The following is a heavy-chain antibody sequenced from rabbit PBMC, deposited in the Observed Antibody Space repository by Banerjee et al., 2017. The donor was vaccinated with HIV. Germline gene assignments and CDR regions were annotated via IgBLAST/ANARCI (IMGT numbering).Heavy chain of an antibody. Sequence: EEYGGDLVQPEGSLTLTCKASGFTFSNYWIYWVRQAPGKGLEWIACIDAGSKGSTYYASWAKGRFTISKTSSTTVTLQMTSLTAADMATYFCARDGSGWGANFNLWGQGTLVTVS. J-gene: IGHJ4*01. CDR3: ARDGSGWGANFNL. CDR2: IDAGSKGST. V-gene: IGHV1S45*01. CDR1: GFTFSNYW. D-gene: IGHD4-1*01.